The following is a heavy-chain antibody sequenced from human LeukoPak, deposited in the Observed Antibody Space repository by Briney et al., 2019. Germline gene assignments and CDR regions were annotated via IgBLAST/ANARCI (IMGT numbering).Heavy chain of an antibody. CDR2: INHSGST. Sequence: PSETLSLTCAVYGGSFSGYYWSWIRRPPGKGLEWIGEINHSGSTNYNPSLKSRVTLSVDTSKNQFSLKLSSVTAADTAVYYCARVAIVRGPDGWYWFDPWGQGTLVTVSS. CDR3: ARVAIVRGPDGWYWFDP. J-gene: IGHJ5*02. V-gene: IGHV4-34*01. D-gene: IGHD3-10*01. CDR1: GGSFSGYY.